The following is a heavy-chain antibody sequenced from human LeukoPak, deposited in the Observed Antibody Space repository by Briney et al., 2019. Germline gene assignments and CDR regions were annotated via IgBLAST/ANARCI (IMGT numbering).Heavy chain of an antibody. J-gene: IGHJ4*02. V-gene: IGHV1-46*01. CDR1: GYTFTSYY. CDR3: AREIVGATKEEEGFDY. CDR2: INPSGGST. D-gene: IGHD1-26*01. Sequence: ASVKVSCKASGYTFTSYYMHWVRQAPGPGLEWMGIINPSGGSTSYAQTFQGRVTMTRDTSTSTVYMELSRLRSEDTAVYYCAREIVGATKEEEGFDYWGQGTLVTVSS.